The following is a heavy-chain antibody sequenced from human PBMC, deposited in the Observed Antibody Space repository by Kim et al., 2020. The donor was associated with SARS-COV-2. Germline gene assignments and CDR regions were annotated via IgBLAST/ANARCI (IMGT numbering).Heavy chain of an antibody. Sequence: TNYNPSLKSRVTISVDTSKNQFSLKLSSVTAADTAVYYCARETGSGDFDYWGQGTLVTVSS. V-gene: IGHV4-59*01. J-gene: IGHJ4*02. CDR3: ARETGSGDFDY. CDR2: T. D-gene: IGHD3-9*01.